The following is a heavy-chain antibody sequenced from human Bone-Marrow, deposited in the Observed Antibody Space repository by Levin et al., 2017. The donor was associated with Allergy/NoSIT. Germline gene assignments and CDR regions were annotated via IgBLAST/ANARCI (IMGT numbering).Heavy chain of an antibody. V-gene: IGHV3-48*03. CDR1: GFTFSSYE. CDR3: AKLLHHYYYGMDV. Sequence: GGSLRLSCAASGFTFSSYEMNWVRQAPGKGLEWVSYISSSGSTIYYADSVKGRFTISRDNAKNSLYLQMNSLRAEDTAVYYCAKLLHHYYYGMDVWGQGTTVTVSS. D-gene: IGHD2-2*02. CDR2: ISSSGSTI. J-gene: IGHJ6*02.